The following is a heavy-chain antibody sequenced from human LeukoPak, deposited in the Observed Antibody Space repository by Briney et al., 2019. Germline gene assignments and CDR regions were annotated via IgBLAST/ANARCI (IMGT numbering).Heavy chain of an antibody. Sequence: PGGSLRLSCAASGFTFSSYSMNWVRQAPGKGLEWVSSISSNNIYYADSVKGRFTISRDNSKNTLYLQMNSLRAEDTAVYYCAKDRGYSYGPFDYWGQGTLVTVSS. J-gene: IGHJ4*02. CDR3: AKDRGYSYGPFDY. CDR1: GFTFSSYS. D-gene: IGHD5-18*01. CDR2: ISSNNI. V-gene: IGHV3-21*04.